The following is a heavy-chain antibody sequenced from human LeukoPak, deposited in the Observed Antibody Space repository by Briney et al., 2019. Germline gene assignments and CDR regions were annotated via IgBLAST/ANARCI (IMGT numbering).Heavy chain of an antibody. CDR1: GGSFSGYY. CDR2: INHSGST. J-gene: IGHJ4*02. CDR3: ARVSGSHFGY. V-gene: IGHV4-34*01. Sequence: PSETLSLTCAVYGGSFSGYYWSWIRQPPGKGLEWIGEINHSGSTNYNPSLKSRVTISADTSKNQFSLKLSSVTAADTAVYYCARVSGSHFGYWGQGTLVTVSS. D-gene: IGHD1-26*01.